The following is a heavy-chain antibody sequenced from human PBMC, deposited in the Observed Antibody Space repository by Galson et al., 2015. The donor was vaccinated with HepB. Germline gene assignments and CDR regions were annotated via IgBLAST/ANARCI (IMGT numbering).Heavy chain of an antibody. CDR2: ISSSSSYT. CDR3: ARHLLVHYYDSSGPGDGMDV. J-gene: IGHJ6*02. V-gene: IGHV3-11*03. D-gene: IGHD3-22*01. CDR1: GFTFSDYY. Sequence: SLRLSCAASGFTFSDYYMSWIRQAPGKGLEWVSYISSSSSYTNYADSVKGRFTISRDNAKNSLNLQMNSLRAEDTAVYYCARHLLVHYYDSSGPGDGMDVWGQGTTVTVSS.